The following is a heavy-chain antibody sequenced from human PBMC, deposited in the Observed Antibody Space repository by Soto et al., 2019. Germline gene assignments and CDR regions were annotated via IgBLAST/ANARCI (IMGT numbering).Heavy chain of an antibody. D-gene: IGHD4-17*01. CDR1: GFSFSNAW. CDR3: RAGIPTTLDV. Sequence: GGSLRLSCVASGFSFSNAWMSWVRQAPGKGLEWVGRIKSKTDGGTTDYAAPVKGRFTISRDDSKNTLYLQMNSLKTEDTAVYYCRAGIPTTLDVWGQGTTVTVSS. CDR2: IKSKTDGGTT. V-gene: IGHV3-15*01. J-gene: IGHJ6*02.